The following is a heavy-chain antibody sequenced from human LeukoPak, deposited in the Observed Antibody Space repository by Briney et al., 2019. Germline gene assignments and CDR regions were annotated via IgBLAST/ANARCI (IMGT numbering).Heavy chain of an antibody. V-gene: IGHV4-31*03. CDR1: GGSISSGGYY. CDR2: IYYSGST. Sequence: SETLSLTCTVSGGSISSGGYYWSWIRQHPGKGLEWIGYIYYSGSTYYHPSLKSRVTISVDTSKNQFSLKLSSVTAADTAVYYCARSSYCGGDCYYIDYWGQGTLVTVSS. J-gene: IGHJ4*02. CDR3: ARSSYCGGDCYYIDY. D-gene: IGHD2-21*02.